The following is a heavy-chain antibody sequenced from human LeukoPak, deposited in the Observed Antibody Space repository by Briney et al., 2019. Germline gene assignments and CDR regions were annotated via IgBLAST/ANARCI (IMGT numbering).Heavy chain of an antibody. J-gene: IGHJ4*02. CDR3: AKDRRDTMTFGY. V-gene: IGHV3-30*04. CDR2: ISYDGSNK. D-gene: IGHD3-22*01. CDR1: GVTFRSYA. Sequence: GGSLRLSCAASGVTFRSYARHWVRQAPGKGLEWVAVISYDGSNKYYADSVKGRFTISRDNSKNTLYLQMNSLRAEDTAVYYSAKDRRDTMTFGYWGQGTLVTVSS.